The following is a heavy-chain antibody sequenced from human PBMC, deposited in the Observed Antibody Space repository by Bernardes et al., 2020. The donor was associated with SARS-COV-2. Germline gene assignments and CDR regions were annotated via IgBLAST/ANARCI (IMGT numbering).Heavy chain of an antibody. CDR2: ISGSGVSM. D-gene: IGHD3-3*01. CDR1: GFTFSSYV. Sequence: GSLRLSCAASGFTFSSYVMSWVRQAPGKGLEWVSAISGSGVSMDYADSVKGRFTISRDNSKNTVFLQMNSLRAEDTAVYYCAKEGGYYDLWSGYSGAFDYWGQGSLVTVSS. CDR3: AKEGGYYDLWSGYSGAFDY. J-gene: IGHJ4*02. V-gene: IGHV3-23*01.